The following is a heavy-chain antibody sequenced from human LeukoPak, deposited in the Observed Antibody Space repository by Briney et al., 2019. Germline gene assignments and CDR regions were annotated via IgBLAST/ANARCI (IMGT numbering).Heavy chain of an antibody. Sequence: GRSLRLSCAASGFTFSSYGMHWVRQAPGKGLEWVAVIWYDGSNKYYADSVKGRFTISRDNSKNTLYLQMNSLRAEDTAVYYCARDPSVLLWFGEFPDYWGQGTLVTVSS. V-gene: IGHV3-33*01. J-gene: IGHJ4*02. CDR1: GFTFSSYG. CDR3: ARDPSVLLWFGEFPDY. D-gene: IGHD3-10*01. CDR2: IWYDGSNK.